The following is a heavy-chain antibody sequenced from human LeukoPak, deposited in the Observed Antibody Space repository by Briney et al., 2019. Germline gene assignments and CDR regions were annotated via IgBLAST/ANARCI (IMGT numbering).Heavy chain of an antibody. CDR2: IYYSGST. J-gene: IGHJ4*02. CDR1: GGSISSYY. Sequence: KPSETLSLTCTVSGGSISSYYWSWIRRPPGKGLEWIGYIYYSGSTNYNPSLKSRVTISVDTSRNQFSLKLSSVTAADTAAYYCAREYSGSYNYWGQGTLVTVSS. D-gene: IGHD1-26*01. V-gene: IGHV4-59*01. CDR3: AREYSGSYNY.